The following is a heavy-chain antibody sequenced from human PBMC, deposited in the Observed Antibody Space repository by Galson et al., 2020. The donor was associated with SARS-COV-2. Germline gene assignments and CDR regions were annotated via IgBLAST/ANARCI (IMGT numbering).Heavy chain of an antibody. J-gene: IGHJ4*02. D-gene: IGHD4-4*01. Sequence: GESLKISCAASGFTFSDHYMDWVRQAPGKGLEWVGRSRNKANKYTTAYAASVKGRFTISRDDSKNSLYLQMNSLKTEDTAVYYCARNYDYSNYGVGYWGQGTLVTVSA. CDR3: ARNYDYSNYGVGY. CDR1: GFTFSDHY. CDR2: SRNKANKYTT. V-gene: IGHV3-72*01.